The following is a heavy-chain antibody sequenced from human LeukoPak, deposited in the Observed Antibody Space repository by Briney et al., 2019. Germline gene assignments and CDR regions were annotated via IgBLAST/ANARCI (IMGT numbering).Heavy chain of an antibody. J-gene: IGHJ4*02. CDR3: AKRGGYVDTAMPDGYY. V-gene: IGHV3-23*01. D-gene: IGHD5-18*01. CDR2: ISGSGGST. CDR1: GFTFSSYA. Sequence: GGSLRLSCAASGFTFSSYAMSWVRQAPGKGLEWVSAISGSGGSTYYADSVKGRFTISRDNSKNTLYLQMNSLRAEDTAVYYCAKRGGYVDTAMPDGYYWGQGNVVTVSS.